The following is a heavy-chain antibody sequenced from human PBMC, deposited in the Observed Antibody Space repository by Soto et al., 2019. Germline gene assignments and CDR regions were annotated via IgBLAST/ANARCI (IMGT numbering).Heavy chain of an antibody. J-gene: IGHJ3*02. CDR3: AKDRLRSWFFSAPDAFDI. Sequence: EVQLLESGGGLVQPGGSLRLSCAASGFTFSSYAMSWVRQAPGKGLEWVSAISGSGGSTYYADSVKGRFTISRDNSKNTLYLQMNSLRAEDTAVYYCAKDRLRSWFFSAPDAFDIWGQGTMVTVSS. D-gene: IGHD6-13*01. V-gene: IGHV3-23*01. CDR1: GFTFSSYA. CDR2: ISGSGGST.